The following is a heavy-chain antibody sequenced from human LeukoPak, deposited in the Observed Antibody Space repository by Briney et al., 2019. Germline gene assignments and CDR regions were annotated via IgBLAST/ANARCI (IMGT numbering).Heavy chain of an antibody. Sequence: PGGSLRLSCAASGSTFRSYWMTWVRQAPGKGLEWVASIKRDGSEKYYVDSVKGRFTISRDNADNSLFLHMSSLRAVDTAMYYCAREDAVTFDPWGQGTLVSVSS. J-gene: IGHJ5*02. CDR1: GSTFRSYW. CDR3: AREDAVTFDP. V-gene: IGHV3-7*03. CDR2: IKRDGSEK. D-gene: IGHD2-8*01.